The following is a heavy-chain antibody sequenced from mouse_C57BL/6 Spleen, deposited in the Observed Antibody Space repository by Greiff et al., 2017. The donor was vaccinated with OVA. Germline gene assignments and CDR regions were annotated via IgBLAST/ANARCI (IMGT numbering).Heavy chain of an antibody. CDR1: GYAFSSSW. J-gene: IGHJ2*01. CDR2: IYPGDGDT. V-gene: IGHV1-80*01. Sequence: QVQLKQSGAELVKPGASVKISCKASGYAFSSSWMNWVKQRPGKGLEWIGQIYPGDGDTNYNGKFKGKATLTADKSSSTAYMQLSSLTSEDSAVYFCARAGQLRLPYFDYWGQGTTLTVSS. CDR3: ARAGQLRLPYFDY. D-gene: IGHD3-2*02.